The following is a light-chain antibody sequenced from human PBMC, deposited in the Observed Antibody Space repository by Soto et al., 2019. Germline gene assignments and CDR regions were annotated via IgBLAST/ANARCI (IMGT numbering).Light chain of an antibody. Sequence: DIQMTQSPSSVSAFVGDRVTISCRSSRGIRSWLAWYQKKPGKAPKLLIYAASTLESGVPPRFSGSGSGTDLTLTTNSLQPEDVATYFCQQANSFPLTFGGGTKVESK. CDR3: QQANSFPLT. CDR2: AAS. V-gene: IGKV1-12*01. J-gene: IGKJ4*01. CDR1: RGIRSW.